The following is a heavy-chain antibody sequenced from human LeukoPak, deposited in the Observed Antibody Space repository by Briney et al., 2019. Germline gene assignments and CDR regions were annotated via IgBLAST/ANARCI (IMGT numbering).Heavy chain of an antibody. V-gene: IGHV1-2*02. Sequence: ASVKVSCKASGYTFTGYYMHWVRQAPGQGLEWMGWINPNSGGTNYAQKFQGRVTMTRDTSISTAYMELSSLRSEDTAVYYCARDPSGSGYCSGGSCVWFDPWGQGTLVTVSS. CDR3: ARDPSGSGYCSGGSCVWFDP. D-gene: IGHD2-15*01. CDR1: GYTFTGYY. CDR2: INPNSGGT. J-gene: IGHJ5*02.